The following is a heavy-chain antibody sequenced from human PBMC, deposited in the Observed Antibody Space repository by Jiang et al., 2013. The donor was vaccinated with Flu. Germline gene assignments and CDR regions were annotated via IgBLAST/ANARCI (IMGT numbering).Heavy chain of an antibody. Sequence: QLLESGGALVQPGGSLRLSCAASGFTFSTYAMNWVRQAPGKGLEWVSAISGGGGTTYYADSVKGRFTISRDNSKNTLYLQMNSLRAEDTAVYYCAKDNYYDSRGGFHWGQGTLVTVSS. CDR1: GFTFSTYA. D-gene: IGHD3-22*01. CDR3: AKDNYYDSRGGFH. V-gene: IGHV3-23*01. CDR2: ISGGGGTT. J-gene: IGHJ4*02.